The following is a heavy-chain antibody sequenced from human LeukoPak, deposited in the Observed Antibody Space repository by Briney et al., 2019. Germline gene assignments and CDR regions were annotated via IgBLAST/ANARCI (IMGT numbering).Heavy chain of an antibody. CDR3: ARGGGNFEPLVDY. CDR1: GYTFTGYY. Sequence: GASVKVSCKASGYTFTGYYMHWVRQAPGQGLEWMGGISPIFGTANYAQKFQGRVTITADKSTSTAYMELSSLRSEDTAVYYCARGGGNFEPLVDYWGQGTLVTVSS. V-gene: IGHV1-69*06. D-gene: IGHD4-23*01. CDR2: ISPIFGTA. J-gene: IGHJ4*02.